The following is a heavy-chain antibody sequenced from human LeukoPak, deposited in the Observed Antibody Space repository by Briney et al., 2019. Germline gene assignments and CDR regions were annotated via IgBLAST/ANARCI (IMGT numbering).Heavy chain of an antibody. D-gene: IGHD3-10*01. Sequence: ASVKVSCKASGYTFTSYGIRWVRQAPGQGLEWMGWISAYNGNTNYAQKLQGRVTMNTDTSTSTAYMELRSLRSGDTAVYYCARGHVRITMVRGVIRDAFDIWGQGTMVTVSS. CDR2: ISAYNGNT. CDR3: ARGHVRITMVRGVIRDAFDI. CDR1: GYTFTSYG. V-gene: IGHV1-18*04. J-gene: IGHJ3*02.